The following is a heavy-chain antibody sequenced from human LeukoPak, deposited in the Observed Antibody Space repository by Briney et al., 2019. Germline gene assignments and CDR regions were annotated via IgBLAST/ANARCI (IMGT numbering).Heavy chain of an antibody. CDR2: IYYSGST. CDR1: GGSISSYY. V-gene: IGHV4-59*01. D-gene: IGHD1-26*01. CDR3: ARDRSGSHFTWFDP. J-gene: IGHJ5*02. Sequence: SETLSLTCTVSGGSISSYYWSWIRQPPGKGLEWIGYIYYSGSTNYNPSLKSRVTISVDTSKNQFSLKLSSVTAADTAVYYCARDRSGSHFTWFDPWGQGTLVTVSS.